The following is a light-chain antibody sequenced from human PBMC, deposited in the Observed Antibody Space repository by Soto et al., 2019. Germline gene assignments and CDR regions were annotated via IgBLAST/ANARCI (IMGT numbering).Light chain of an antibody. Sequence: EIAMTQSPDSLAVSLGERATINCKSSQSGLYSSNRKNYLAWYQQKAGQAPKLLIYWASTREAGVPDRFSGSGSGTDFTLTISSLQAEDVAVYYCQQYYTTLWTFGQGTKVEIK. CDR1: QSGLYSSNRKNY. V-gene: IGKV4-1*01. CDR3: QQYYTTLWT. J-gene: IGKJ1*01. CDR2: WAS.